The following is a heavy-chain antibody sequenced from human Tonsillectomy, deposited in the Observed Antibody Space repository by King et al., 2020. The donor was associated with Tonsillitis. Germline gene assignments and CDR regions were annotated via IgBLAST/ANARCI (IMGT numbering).Heavy chain of an antibody. V-gene: IGHV2-70*01. CDR2: IDWDDDK. J-gene: IGHJ5*02. CDR1: GFSLSTSGRC. D-gene: IGHD3-22*01. Sequence: VTLKESGPALVKPTQTLTLTCTFSGFSLSTSGRCVSWSLQPPGKALEWLGLIDWDDDKYYSTSLKTRLTITKDTSQNQVVLTMTNMDPVDTATYYCARISYYDSSGYSSEFDPWGQGTLVTVSS. CDR3: ARISYYDSSGYSSEFDP.